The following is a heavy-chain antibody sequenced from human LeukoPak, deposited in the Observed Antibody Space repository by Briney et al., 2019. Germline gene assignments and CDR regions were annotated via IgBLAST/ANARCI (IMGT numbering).Heavy chain of an antibody. CDR1: GYTFTGYY. CDR3: AGDLGLFTVGGD. CDR2: INPNSGNT. J-gene: IGHJ4*02. V-gene: IGHV1-2*02. D-gene: IGHD3-10*01. Sequence: EASVKVSCKASGYTFTGYYIHWVRQAPGQGLEWMGWINPNSGNTNFAQKFQGRVTMTRDRSISTAYMQLNSLTSDDTAVYYCAGDLGLFTVGGDWGQGTLVTVSS.